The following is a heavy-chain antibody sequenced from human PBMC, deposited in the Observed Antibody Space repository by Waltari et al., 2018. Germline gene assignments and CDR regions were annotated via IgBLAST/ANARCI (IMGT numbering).Heavy chain of an antibody. CDR2: IYYSGST. CDR3: ASPGVAAPGQGY. J-gene: IGHJ4*02. V-gene: IGHV4-39*01. D-gene: IGHD6-19*01. Sequence: QLQLQESGPGLVKPSETLSLTCTVSGGSISSSSYYWGWIRQPPGKGLEWIGSIYYSGSTYYNPSLKSRVTISVDTSKNQFSLKLSSVTAADTAVYYCASPGVAAPGQGYWGQGTLVTVSS. CDR1: GGSISSSSYY.